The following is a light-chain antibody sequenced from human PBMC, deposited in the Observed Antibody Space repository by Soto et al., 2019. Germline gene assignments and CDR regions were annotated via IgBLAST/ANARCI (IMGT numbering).Light chain of an antibody. V-gene: IGKV3-15*01. CDR3: QQYKNWLRT. Sequence: ELVMTQSPATLSVSPGERATLSCRASQSPSSHLAWYQQKPGQAPRLLIYGASTRATGIPARFSGSGSGTEFTLTISSLQSEDFAVYYCQQYKNWLRTFGQGTKVDIK. CDR2: GAS. J-gene: IGKJ1*01. CDR1: QSPSSH.